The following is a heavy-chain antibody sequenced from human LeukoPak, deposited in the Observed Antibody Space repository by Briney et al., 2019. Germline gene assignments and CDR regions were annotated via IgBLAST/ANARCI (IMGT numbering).Heavy chain of an antibody. CDR2: FDPEDGET. J-gene: IGHJ6*02. D-gene: IGHD1-26*01. V-gene: IGHV1-24*01. Sequence: SVKVSCKVSGYTLTELSMHWVRQAPGKGLEWMGGFDPEDGETIYAQKFQGRVTMTEDTSTDTAYMELSSLRSEDTAVYYYATVGSYSDNYYYYGMDVWGQGTTVTVSS. CDR3: ATVGSYSDNYYYYGMDV. CDR1: GYTLTELS.